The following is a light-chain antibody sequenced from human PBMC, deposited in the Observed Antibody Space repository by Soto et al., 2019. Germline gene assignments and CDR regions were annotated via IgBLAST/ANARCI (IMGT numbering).Light chain of an antibody. CDR3: QQYGSSGT. V-gene: IGKV3-20*01. Sequence: EIVLTQSPGTLSLSPGERATLSCRASQSVSNNYLAWYQQKPGQAPRILIYGASNRATGIPDRFSGSGSGTDFTLTISRLEPEDCAVYYCQQYGSSGTFGQGTKVEIK. J-gene: IGKJ1*01. CDR1: QSVSNNY. CDR2: GAS.